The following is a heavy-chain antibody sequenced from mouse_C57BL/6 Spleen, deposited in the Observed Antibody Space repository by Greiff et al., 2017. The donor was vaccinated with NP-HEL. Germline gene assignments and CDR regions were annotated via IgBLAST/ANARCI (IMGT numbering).Heavy chain of an antibody. J-gene: IGHJ4*01. CDR1: GYTFTDHT. CDR2: IYPRDGST. V-gene: IGHV1-78*01. CDR3: AKGSFYYDYDVDAMDY. Sequence: VQGVESDAELVKPGASVKISCKVSGYTFTDHTIHWMKQRPEQGLEWIGYIYPRDGSTKYNEKFKGKATLTADKSSSTAYMQLNSLTSEDSAVYFCAKGSFYYDYDVDAMDYWGQGTSVTVSS. D-gene: IGHD2-4*01.